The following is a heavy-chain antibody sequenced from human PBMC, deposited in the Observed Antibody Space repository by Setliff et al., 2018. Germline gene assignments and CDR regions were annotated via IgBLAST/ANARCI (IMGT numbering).Heavy chain of an antibody. CDR2: ITSSGRDT. J-gene: IGHJ4*02. Sequence: GSLRLSCATSGFTFSNYAMGWVRQAPGKGLEWVSVITSSGRDTYYTDSVKGRFTISRDNSDNTLYLQMNSLRDADTAIYYCVKGTLPYCTGPTCYPLDHWGQGTQVTVSS. V-gene: IGHV3-23*01. D-gene: IGHD2-8*02. CDR3: VKGTLPYCTGPTCYPLDH. CDR1: GFTFSNYA.